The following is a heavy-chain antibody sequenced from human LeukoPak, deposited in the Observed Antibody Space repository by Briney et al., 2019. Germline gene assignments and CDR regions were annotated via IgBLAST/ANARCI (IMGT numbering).Heavy chain of an antibody. J-gene: IGHJ4*02. CDR2: IWYDGSNK. D-gene: IGHD2-21*01. V-gene: IGHV3-33*01. Sequence: GGSLRLSCAASGFTFSSYGMHWVRQAPGKGLEWVALIWYDGSNKYYVDCVKGRFIISRDNSKNTLYLHMNSLRVEDTTVYYCARRRCGSDCYSSPYMDYWGQGTLVTVSS. CDR3: ARRRCGSDCYSSPYMDY. CDR1: GFTFSSYG.